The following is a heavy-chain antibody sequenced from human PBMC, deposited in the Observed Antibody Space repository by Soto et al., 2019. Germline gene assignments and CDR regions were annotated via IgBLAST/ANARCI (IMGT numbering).Heavy chain of an antibody. Sequence: PSETLSLTCTVSGASISTNYWRWIRQPPGRGLEWIGYIYYSESTNYNPSLKSRVTLSVNTSKNQFSLKLSSVTAADTAVYYCARFAIFGVAPGFDPWGQGTLVTVSS. D-gene: IGHD3-3*01. CDR2: IYYSEST. V-gene: IGHV4-59*01. CDR3: ARFAIFGVAPGFDP. CDR1: GASISTNY. J-gene: IGHJ5*02.